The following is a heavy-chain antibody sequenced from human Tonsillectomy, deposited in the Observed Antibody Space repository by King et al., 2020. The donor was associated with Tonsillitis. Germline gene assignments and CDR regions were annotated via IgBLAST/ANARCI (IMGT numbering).Heavy chain of an antibody. Sequence: VQLVESGGGLVQPGGSLRLSCAASGFTFSSYWMSWVRQAPGKGLEWVANIKQDGSEKYYVDSVKGRFTISRDNAKNSLYLQMNSLRAEDTAVYYCARARYYDSTSLDLWGRGTLVTVSS. D-gene: IGHD3-22*01. CDR1: GFTFSSYW. J-gene: IGHJ2*01. CDR3: ARARYYDSTSLDL. CDR2: IKQDGSEK. V-gene: IGHV3-7*01.